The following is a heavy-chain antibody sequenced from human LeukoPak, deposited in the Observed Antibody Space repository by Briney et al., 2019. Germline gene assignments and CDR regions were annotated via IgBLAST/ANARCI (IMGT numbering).Heavy chain of an antibody. D-gene: IGHD2-2*01. Sequence: PGGSLRLSCAASGFIFSRYGMHWVRQAPGKGLEWVAFIRYDEKSKYYVDSVKGRFTVSRDNSKNTLYPEVNSLRVEDTAVYYCAKDLAPAATYYYYMDVWGKGTTVTVSS. CDR3: AKDLAPAATYYYYMDV. CDR2: IRYDEKSK. V-gene: IGHV3-30*02. CDR1: GFIFSRYG. J-gene: IGHJ6*03.